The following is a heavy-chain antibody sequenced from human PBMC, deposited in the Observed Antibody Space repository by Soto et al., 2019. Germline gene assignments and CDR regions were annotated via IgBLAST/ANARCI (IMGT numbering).Heavy chain of an antibody. CDR3: ARDVRSGYSPYYYYYGMDV. D-gene: IGHD3-3*01. CDR1: GFPFSSYE. V-gene: IGHV3-48*03. CDR2: ISSRGSPI. J-gene: IGHJ6*02. Sequence: GGSLRLSCIASGFPFSSYEMNWVRQAPGKGLEWVSYISSRGSPIYYADSVKGRFTISRDNAKNSLPLQMNSLRVEDTAVYYCARDVRSGYSPYYYYYGMDVWGQGTTVTV.